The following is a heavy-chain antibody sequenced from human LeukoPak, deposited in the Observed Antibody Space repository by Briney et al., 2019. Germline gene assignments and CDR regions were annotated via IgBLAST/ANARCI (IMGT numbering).Heavy chain of an antibody. CDR2: IIPIFGTE. CDR1: GGTFSSYA. Sequence: ASVKASCKASGGTFSSYAISWVRQAPGQGLEWMGGIIPIFGTENYAQKFQGRVTITADESTSTAYMELSSLRSEDTAVYYCARGIVVVPAAIRDWFDPWGQGTLVTVSS. V-gene: IGHV1-69*13. CDR3: ARGIVVVPAAIRDWFDP. D-gene: IGHD2-2*02. J-gene: IGHJ5*02.